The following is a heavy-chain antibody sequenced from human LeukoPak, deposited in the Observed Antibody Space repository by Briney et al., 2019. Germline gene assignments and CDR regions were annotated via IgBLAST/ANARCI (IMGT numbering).Heavy chain of an antibody. Sequence: GSLKLSCSGSGFTLSCYRMDRVRQGPGKGLVWVSHNNSDGSSTNYADSVKGRFTISRDNAKNTLYLQMNSLRAEDTAVYYCARTGIAARPTVWFDPWGQGTLVTVSS. V-gene: IGHV3-74*01. CDR2: NNSDGSST. CDR1: GFTLSCYR. D-gene: IGHD6-6*01. J-gene: IGHJ5*02. CDR3: ARTGIAARPTVWFDP.